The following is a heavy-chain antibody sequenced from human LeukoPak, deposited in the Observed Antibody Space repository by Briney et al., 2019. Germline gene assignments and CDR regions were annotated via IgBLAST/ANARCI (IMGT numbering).Heavy chain of an antibody. CDR1: GFTFNNYA. V-gene: IGHV3-30-3*01. CDR3: GREPFSSWSPRGFFGL. J-gene: IGHJ2*01. D-gene: IGHD6-13*01. CDR2: IISDGSNK. Sequence: GGSLRLSCAASGFTFNNYAMHWVRQAPGNGLEWVAVIISDGSNKFYADSVKGRFTISRDNSNNMLYLHMNSLRPEDTAVYFCGREPFSSWSPRGFFGLWGRGTLVTVSS.